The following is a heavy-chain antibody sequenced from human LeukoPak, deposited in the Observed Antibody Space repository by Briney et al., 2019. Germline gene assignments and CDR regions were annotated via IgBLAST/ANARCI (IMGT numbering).Heavy chain of an antibody. V-gene: IGHV1-46*01. J-gene: IGHJ4*02. Sequence: ASVKVSCKASGYTFTSYYIHWVRQAPGQGLEWMGIINPSGGSTTYAQKFQGRVTMTRDTSTSTVYMELSSLRSEDTAVYYCARPAFCSSTSCYPRFDYWGQGTLVTVSS. D-gene: IGHD2-2*01. CDR3: ARPAFCSSTSCYPRFDY. CDR2: INPSGGST. CDR1: GYTFTSYY.